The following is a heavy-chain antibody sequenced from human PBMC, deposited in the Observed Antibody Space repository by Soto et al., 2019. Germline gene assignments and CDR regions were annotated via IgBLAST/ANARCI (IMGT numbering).Heavy chain of an antibody. CDR2: ISETSDYI. V-gene: IGHV3-21*03. CDR3: ARHRGGDSFLPD. D-gene: IGHD2-21*02. CDR1: GFIISAYS. J-gene: IGHJ4*02. Sequence: PGGSLRLSCAASGFIISAYSMNWVRQAPGKGLEWVASISETSDYIFYADSVKGRFTISRENAKNTLYLQMSSLRAEDTAVYYCARHRGGDSFLPDWGQGALVTVPS.